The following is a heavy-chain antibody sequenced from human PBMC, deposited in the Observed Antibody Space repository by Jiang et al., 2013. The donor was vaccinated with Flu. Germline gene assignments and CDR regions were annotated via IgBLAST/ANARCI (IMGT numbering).Heavy chain of an antibody. CDR1: GYNFDKYW. D-gene: IGHD2/OR15-2a*01. CDR2: IYPGDSDS. Sequence: VQLVESRAEVKKPGASLKISCQGSGYNFDKYWVGWVRQVPGKGLEWMGFIYPGDSDSRYNPSFRGQVTISADKSINTAYLQWSSLKASDTAIYYCARHNWDHEAEYHYYGMDVWGQGTTVTVSS. V-gene: IGHV5-51*01. CDR3: ARHNWDHEAEYHYYGMDV. J-gene: IGHJ6*02.